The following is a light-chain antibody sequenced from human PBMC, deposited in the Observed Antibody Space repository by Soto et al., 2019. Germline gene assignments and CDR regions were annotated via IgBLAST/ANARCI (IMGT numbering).Light chain of an antibody. CDR3: QQFSSYPLT. CDR1: QSVNIY. Sequence: EIVMTQSPATLSVSPGERATLSCRASQSVNIYLAWYQHKPGQAPRLLIYGASSRATGIPDRFSGSGSGTDFTLTISRLEPEDFAVYYCQQFSSYPLTFGGGTKVDIK. J-gene: IGKJ4*01. CDR2: GAS. V-gene: IGKV3-20*01.